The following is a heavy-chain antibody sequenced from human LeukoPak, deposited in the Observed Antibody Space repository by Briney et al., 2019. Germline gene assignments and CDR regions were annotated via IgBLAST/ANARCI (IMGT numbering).Heavy chain of an antibody. Sequence: KPSETLSLTCTVSGGSISSYYWSWIRQPPGKGLEWIGYIYYSGSTNYNPSLKSRVTISVDTSKNQFSLKLSSVTAADTAVYYCARAAYGDYGGYYFDYWGQGTLVTVSS. CDR3: ARAAYGDYGGYYFDY. CDR2: IYYSGST. J-gene: IGHJ4*02. V-gene: IGHV4-59*12. D-gene: IGHD4-17*01. CDR1: GGSISSYY.